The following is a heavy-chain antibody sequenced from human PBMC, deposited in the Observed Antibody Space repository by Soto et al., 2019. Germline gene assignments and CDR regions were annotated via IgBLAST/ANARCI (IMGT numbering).Heavy chain of an antibody. D-gene: IGHD3-10*01. Sequence: EVQLLEAGGGLVQPGGSLRLSCAASGFTFSTYAMTWVRQAPGKGLAWLSSISGSGSTYYADSVKGRFTISRDNPKNTLYLPMNSLSDDDTAVYYCAKVISTSGSSLWGRGTLVTVSS. CDR2: ISGSGST. J-gene: IGHJ4*02. V-gene: IGHV3-23*01. CDR3: AKVISTSGSSL. CDR1: GFTFSTYA.